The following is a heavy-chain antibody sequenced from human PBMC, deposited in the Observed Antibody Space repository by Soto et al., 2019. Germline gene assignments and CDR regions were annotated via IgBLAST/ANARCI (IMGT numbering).Heavy chain of an antibody. V-gene: IGHV4-31*03. D-gene: IGHD4-17*01. CDR3: ARDLYGGNSDLFDY. CDR1: GGSISIGGYY. CDR2: IYYSGST. Sequence: TLSLTCTVSGGSISIGGYYWSWIRQHPGKGLEWIGYIYYSGSTYYNPSLKSRVTISVDTSKNQFSLKLSSVTAADTAVYYCARDLYGGNSDLFDYWGQGTLVTVSS. J-gene: IGHJ4*02.